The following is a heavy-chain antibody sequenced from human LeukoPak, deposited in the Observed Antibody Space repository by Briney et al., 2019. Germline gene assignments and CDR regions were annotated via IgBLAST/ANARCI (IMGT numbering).Heavy chain of an antibody. CDR2: INPNSGGT. CDR3: ARDPLGELAD. Sequence: ASVKVSCKASGYTFTGYYMHWVRQAPGQGLEWMGWINPNSGGTNYAQKFQGSVTMTRDTSISTAYMELSRLRSDDTAAYYCARDPLGELADWGQGTLVTVSS. D-gene: IGHD3-16*01. CDR1: GYTFTGYY. V-gene: IGHV1-2*02. J-gene: IGHJ4*02.